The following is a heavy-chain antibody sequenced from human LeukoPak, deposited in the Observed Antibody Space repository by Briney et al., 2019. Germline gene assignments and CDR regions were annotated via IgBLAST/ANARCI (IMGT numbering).Heavy chain of an antibody. CDR3: ARVKGIVGATNGYNWFDP. J-gene: IGHJ5*02. CDR1: GYTFTSYG. Sequence: ASVKVSCKASGYTFTSYGINWVRQAPGQGLEWMGWISAYNGNTNYAQKLQGRVTMTTDTSTSTAYMELRSLRSDDTAVYYCARVKGIVGATNGYNWFDPWGQGTLVTVSS. V-gene: IGHV1-18*01. CDR2: ISAYNGNT. D-gene: IGHD1-26*01.